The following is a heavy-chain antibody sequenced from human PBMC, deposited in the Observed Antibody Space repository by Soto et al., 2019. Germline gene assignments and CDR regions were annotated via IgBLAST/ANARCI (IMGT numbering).Heavy chain of an antibody. J-gene: IGHJ6*02. Sequence: QVQLVQSGAEVKKPGSSVKVSCKASGGTFSNYTISWVRQAPGQGLEWMGRIIPILGIANYAQKFQGRVTITADKSTSTAYMELSSLRSEDTAVYYCASGTTGTANYYYYGMDVWGQGTTVTVSS. CDR3: ASGTTGTANYYYYGMDV. D-gene: IGHD1-1*01. CDR2: IIPILGIA. V-gene: IGHV1-69*02. CDR1: GGTFSNYT.